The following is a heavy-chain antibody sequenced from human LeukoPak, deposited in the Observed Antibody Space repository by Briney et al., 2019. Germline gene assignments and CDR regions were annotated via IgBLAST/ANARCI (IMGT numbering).Heavy chain of an antibody. CDR3: TREIRYFDWFQADY. V-gene: IGHV3-49*03. Sequence: GGSLRLSCTTSGFTVGDYSMSWFRQAPGKGREWVGFIRSKGYGGTAEYAASVKGRFTISRDDSNSIAYLQMDSLKTEDTAVYYCTREIRYFDWFQADYWGQGTLVTVSS. J-gene: IGHJ4*02. CDR2: IRSKGYGGTA. D-gene: IGHD3-9*01. CDR1: GFTVGDYS.